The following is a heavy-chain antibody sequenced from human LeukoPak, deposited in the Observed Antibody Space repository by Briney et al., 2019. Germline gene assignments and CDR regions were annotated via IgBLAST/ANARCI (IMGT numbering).Heavy chain of an antibody. CDR1: GFTFSSYG. J-gene: IGHJ3*02. CDR2: IRYDGSNK. Sequence: PGGSPRLSCAASGFTFSSYGMHWVRQAPGKGLEWVAFIRYDGSNKYYADSVKGRFTISRDNSKNTLYLQMNSLRAEDTAVYYCASYGSGNFDIWGQGTMVTVSS. CDR3: ASYGSGNFDI. D-gene: IGHD3-10*01. V-gene: IGHV3-30*02.